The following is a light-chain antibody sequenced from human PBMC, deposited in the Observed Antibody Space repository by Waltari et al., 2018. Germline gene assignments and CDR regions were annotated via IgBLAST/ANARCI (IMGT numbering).Light chain of an antibody. CDR3: LQYNSSPLT. CDR2: TAS. V-gene: IGKV1-17*01. J-gene: IGKJ1*01. Sequence: DIQMTQSPSSLSASVGDTVPIPSRASQGIRRYLNWFQQKPGKAPKLLIYTASSLESGVPSRFSGSGSGTEFTLTISSLQPEDFATYYCLQYNSSPLTFGQGTKVDIK. CDR1: QGIRRY.